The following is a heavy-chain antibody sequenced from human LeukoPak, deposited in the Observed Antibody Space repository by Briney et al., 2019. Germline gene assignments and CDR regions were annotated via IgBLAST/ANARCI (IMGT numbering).Heavy chain of an antibody. CDR1: GGTFSSYA. CDR3: ARDPTSYCSSTSCYSRWFDP. V-gene: IGHV1-69*04. D-gene: IGHD2-2*01. Sequence: SVKVSCKASGGTFSSYAISWVRQAPGLGLEWMGRIIPILDIANFAQKFQGRVTITADKSTTTAYVELSSLRSDDTAVYYCARDPTSYCSSTSCYSRWFDPWGQGTLVTVSS. J-gene: IGHJ5*02. CDR2: IIPILDIA.